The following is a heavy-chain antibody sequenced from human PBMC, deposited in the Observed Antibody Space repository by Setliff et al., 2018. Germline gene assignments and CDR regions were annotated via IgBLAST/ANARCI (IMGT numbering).Heavy chain of an antibody. CDR1: GGSISSGGYY. CDR3: ARKGISALSGAFDM. Sequence: SETLSLTCTVSGGSISSGGYYWSWIRQPAGKGLEWIGRIYTSGSTNYNPSLKSRVTMSVDTSKNQFSLKLSSVTAADTAVYYCARKGISALSGAFDMWGQGTMVTVSS. V-gene: IGHV4-61*02. CDR2: IYTSGST. J-gene: IGHJ3*02. D-gene: IGHD1-26*01.